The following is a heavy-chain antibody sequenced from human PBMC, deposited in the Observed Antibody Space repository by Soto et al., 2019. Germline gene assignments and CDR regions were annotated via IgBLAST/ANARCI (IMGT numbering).Heavy chain of an antibody. Sequence: XVSLTLSFAASGSTVSSYRKHWVRQAPGKGLEWVAVIWYDGSNKYYADSVKGRFTISRDNSKNTLYLQMNSLRAEDTAVYYCARDLNPYETYYYYGMDVWGQGTTVTVSS. CDR3: ARDLNPYETYYYYGMDV. J-gene: IGHJ6*02. CDR1: GSTVSSYR. D-gene: IGHD5-12*01. V-gene: IGHV3-33*01. CDR2: IWYDGSNK.